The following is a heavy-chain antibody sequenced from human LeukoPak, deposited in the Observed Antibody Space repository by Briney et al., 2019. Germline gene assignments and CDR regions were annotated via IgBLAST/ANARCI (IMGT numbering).Heavy chain of an antibody. D-gene: IGHD3-22*01. CDR1: GFTFSSYS. V-gene: IGHV3-21*01. CDR2: ISSSSSYI. J-gene: IGHJ4*02. CDR3: ARDLGYYDSSGYYDY. Sequence: PGGSLRLSCAASGFTFSSYSMNWVRQAPGKGLEWVSSISSSSSYIYYAASVKGRFTISRDNAKNSLYLQMNSLRAEDTAVYYCARDLGYYDSSGYYDYWGQGTLVTVSS.